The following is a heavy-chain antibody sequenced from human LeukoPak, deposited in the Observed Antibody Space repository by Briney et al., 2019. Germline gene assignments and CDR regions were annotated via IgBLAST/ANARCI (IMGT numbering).Heavy chain of an antibody. Sequence: GGSLRLSCAASGITFSSYWMHWVRQAPGEGLMWVSRINTDGSSTSYADSVKGRFTISRDNAKNTLHLQMNSLRAEDTAVYYCASGCSVGSCYGDYWGQGTLVTVSS. V-gene: IGHV3-74*01. CDR1: GITFSSYW. D-gene: IGHD2-15*01. CDR3: ASGCSVGSCYGDY. J-gene: IGHJ4*02. CDR2: INTDGSST.